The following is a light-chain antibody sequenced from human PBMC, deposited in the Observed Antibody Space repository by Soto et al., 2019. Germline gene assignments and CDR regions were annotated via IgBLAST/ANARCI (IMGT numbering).Light chain of an antibody. CDR1: SNDVGGYNY. Sequence: QSVLAQPASVFGSPGESITISCPGASNDVGGYNYVSWYQQHPGKAPKVMIYDASNRLSGVSNRFSGSKSGNTASLTISGLQAEDEADYFCSSYTSSGTYAFGTGTKVTVL. V-gene: IGLV2-14*01. CDR3: SSYTSSGTYA. CDR2: DAS. J-gene: IGLJ1*01.